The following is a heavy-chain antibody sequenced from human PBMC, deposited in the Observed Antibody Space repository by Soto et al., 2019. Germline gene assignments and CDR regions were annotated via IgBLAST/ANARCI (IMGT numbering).Heavy chain of an antibody. V-gene: IGHV4-59*02. CDR2: AYYSGST. CDR1: GKSVSTFY. Sequence: SETLCLTCTVSGKSVSTFYWSWIRQPPGKGLEWIGHAYYSGSTNYDPSLKSRVTISVDMSKNQVSLRLTSVTAADTAVYYCARGTDYTQSPPSHYGMDGRGQGPAVTVSS. CDR3: ARGTDYTQSPPSHYGMDG. J-gene: IGHJ6*02. D-gene: IGHD4-4*01.